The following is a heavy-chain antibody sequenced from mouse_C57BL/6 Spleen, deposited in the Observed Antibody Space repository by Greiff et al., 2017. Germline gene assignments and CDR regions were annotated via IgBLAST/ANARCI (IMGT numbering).Heavy chain of an antibody. CDR1: GYTFTDYE. J-gene: IGHJ1*03. D-gene: IGHD2-1*01. Sequence: QVQLQQSGAELVRPGASVTLSCKASGYTFTDYEMHWVKQTPVHGLEWIGAIDPETGGTAYNQKFKGKAILTADKSSSTAYMELRSLTSEDSAVYYGTRGGDGTYWYFDVWGTGTTVTVSS. V-gene: IGHV1-15*01. CDR3: TRGGDGTYWYFDV. CDR2: IDPETGGT.